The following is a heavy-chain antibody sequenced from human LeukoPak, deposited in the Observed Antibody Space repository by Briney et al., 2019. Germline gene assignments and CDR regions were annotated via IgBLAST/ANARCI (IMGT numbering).Heavy chain of an antibody. CDR3: AKDPGYCSSTSCYGP. J-gene: IGHJ5*02. D-gene: IGHD2-2*01. V-gene: IGHV3-23*01. Sequence: GGSLRLSCAASGFTFSSYAMSWVRQAPGKGLEWVSAISGSGGSTYYADSVKGRFTISRDNSKNTLYLQMNSLRDEDTAVYYCAKDPGYCSSTSCYGPWGQGTLVTVSS. CDR1: GFTFSSYA. CDR2: ISGSGGST.